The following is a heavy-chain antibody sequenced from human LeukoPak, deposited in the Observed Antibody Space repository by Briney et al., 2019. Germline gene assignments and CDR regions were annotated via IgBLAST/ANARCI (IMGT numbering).Heavy chain of an antibody. J-gene: IGHJ4*02. Sequence: SETLSLTCTVSGGSIYSSSYYWGWIRQPPGKGLEWIGSIYYSGTTYHNPSLQSRVTISIGTSKNQFSLKLNSVTAADTAVYYCARDRTIFGVVTNFDYWGQGTLVTVSS. D-gene: IGHD3-3*01. CDR1: GGSIYSSSYY. CDR2: IYYSGTT. V-gene: IGHV4-39*07. CDR3: ARDRTIFGVVTNFDY.